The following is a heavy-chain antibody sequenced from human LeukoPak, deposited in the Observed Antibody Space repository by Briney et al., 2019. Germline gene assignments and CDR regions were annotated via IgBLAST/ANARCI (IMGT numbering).Heavy chain of an antibody. Sequence: PGGSLRLSCAASGFTVSSNYMSWVRQAPGKGLEWVSVIYSGGSTYYADSVKGRFTISRDNSKNTLYLQMNSLRAEDTAVYYCARVYRTVTTPYSDYWGQGTLVTVSS. J-gene: IGHJ4*02. CDR2: IYSGGST. CDR3: ARVYRTVTTPYSDY. V-gene: IGHV3-66*02. CDR1: GFTVSSNY. D-gene: IGHD4-11*01.